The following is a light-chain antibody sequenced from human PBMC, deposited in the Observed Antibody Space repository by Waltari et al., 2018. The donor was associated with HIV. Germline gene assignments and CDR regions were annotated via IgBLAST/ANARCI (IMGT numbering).Light chain of an antibody. CDR1: NIGSKS. CDR3: QVWDSSSDHTRV. CDR2: DDS. Sequence: SYVLTQPPSVSVAPGQTARITCGGNNIGSKSVHWYQQKPGQAPVLVVYDDSDRPSGIPGRVSGSNSGNTATLTISRVEAGDEADYYCQVWDSSSDHTRVFGGGTKLTVL. V-gene: IGLV3-21*02. J-gene: IGLJ2*01.